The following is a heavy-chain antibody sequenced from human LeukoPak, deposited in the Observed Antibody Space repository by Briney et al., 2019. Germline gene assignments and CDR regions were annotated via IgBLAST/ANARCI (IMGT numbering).Heavy chain of an antibody. J-gene: IGHJ3*02. CDR2: IYSGGST. V-gene: IGHV3-66*01. D-gene: IGHD3-22*01. CDR1: GSTVSSNY. Sequence: GGSLRLSCAASGSTVSSNYMSWFRQAPGKGLEWVSVIYSGGSTYYADSVKGRFTVSRDNSKNTLYLQMNSLRAEDTAVYYCARAPFTYDSSGDSFDIWGQGTMVTVSS. CDR3: ARAPFTYDSSGDSFDI.